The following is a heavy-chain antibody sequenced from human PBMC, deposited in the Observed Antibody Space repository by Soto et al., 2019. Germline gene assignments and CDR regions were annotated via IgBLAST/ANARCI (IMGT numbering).Heavy chain of an antibody. J-gene: IGHJ6*02. D-gene: IGHD2-2*01. CDR2: ISSSSSYI. Sequence: GGSLRLSCAASGFTFSSYSMNWVRQAPGKGLEWVSSISSSSSYIYYADSVKGRFTISRDNAKNSLYLQMNSLRAEDTAVYYCARDLYQEDTVLLPAAMDVWGQGTTVTVSS. CDR3: ARDLYQEDTVLLPAAMDV. CDR1: GFTFSSYS. V-gene: IGHV3-21*01.